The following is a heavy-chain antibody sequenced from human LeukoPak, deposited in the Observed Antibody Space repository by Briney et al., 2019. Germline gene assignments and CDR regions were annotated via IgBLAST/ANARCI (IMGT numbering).Heavy chain of an antibody. Sequence: GGSLRLSCAASGFTFSSHGMHWVRQGPSKGLEWVAVISYDGKNKYYADSVKGRFTISRDNAKNSLFLQMNTLRPEDTALYYCAKDSALTGYYFDYWGQGTLVTVSS. D-gene: IGHD3-9*01. CDR2: ISYDGKNK. V-gene: IGHV3-30*18. CDR3: AKDSALTGYYFDY. J-gene: IGHJ4*02. CDR1: GFTFSSHG.